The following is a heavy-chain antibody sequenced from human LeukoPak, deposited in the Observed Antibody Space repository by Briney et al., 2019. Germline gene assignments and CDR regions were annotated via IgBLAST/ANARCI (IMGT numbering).Heavy chain of an antibody. CDR2: IYYSGNT. D-gene: IGHD1-26*01. V-gene: IGHV4-39*01. Sequence: SETLSLTCTVSGGSISSSNYYWGWIRQPPGKGLEWIGSIYYSGNTYYNPSLKSRVTIPVDTSKNQFSLKLTSVTAADTAVYYCAHFKGGSFDFWGQGTMVTVSS. J-gene: IGHJ3*01. CDR1: GGSISSSNYY. CDR3: AHFKGGSFDF.